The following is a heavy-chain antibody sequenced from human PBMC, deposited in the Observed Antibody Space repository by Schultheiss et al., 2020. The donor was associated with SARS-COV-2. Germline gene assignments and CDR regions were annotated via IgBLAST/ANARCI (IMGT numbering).Heavy chain of an antibody. CDR1: GFTFSSYA. CDR2: ISYDGSNK. D-gene: IGHD3-22*01. V-gene: IGHV3-30*07. J-gene: IGHJ6*02. CDR3: ASGYYYDSSGYYVAPIGYYYGMDV. Sequence: GSLRLSCAASGFTFSSYAMHWVRQAPGKGLECVAVISYDGSNKYYADSVKGRFTISRDNSKNTLYLQMNSLRVEDTAVYYCASGYYYDSSGYYVAPIGYYYGMDVWGQGTTVTVSS.